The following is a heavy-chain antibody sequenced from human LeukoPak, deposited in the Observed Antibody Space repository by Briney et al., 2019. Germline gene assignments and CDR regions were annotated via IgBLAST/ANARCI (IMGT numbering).Heavy chain of an antibody. J-gene: IGHJ4*02. V-gene: IGHV3-23*01. CDR2: ISGSGGST. Sequence: LPGGTLRLSCAASGFTFSSYGMTWVRQAPGKGLEWVSGISGSGGSTYYADSVKGRFTISRDNSKNTLYLQMNSLRVEDTAVYYCAGRGSGSYFDYWGQGTLVTVSS. CDR3: AGRGSGSYFDY. CDR1: GFTFSSYG. D-gene: IGHD3-10*01.